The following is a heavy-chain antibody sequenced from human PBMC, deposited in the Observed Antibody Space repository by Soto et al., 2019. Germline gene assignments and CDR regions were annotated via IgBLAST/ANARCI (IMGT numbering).Heavy chain of an antibody. CDR3: ANLGDYYESSGYYYPYYYDMDV. CDR1: GGTFSSYT. J-gene: IGHJ6*02. V-gene: IGHV1-69*02. Sequence: SVKVSCKASGGTFSSYTISWVRQAPGQGLEWMGRIIPILGIANYAQKFQGRVTITADKSTSTAYMELSSLRSEDTAAYYCANLGDYYESSGYYYPYYYDMDVWGQGTTVTGSS. D-gene: IGHD3-22*01. CDR2: IIPILGIA.